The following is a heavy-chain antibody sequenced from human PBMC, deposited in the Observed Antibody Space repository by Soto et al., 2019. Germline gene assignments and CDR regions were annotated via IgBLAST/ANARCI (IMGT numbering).Heavy chain of an antibody. CDR2: ISYDGSNK. J-gene: IGHJ4*02. V-gene: IGHV3-30*18. D-gene: IGHD4-4*01. CDR1: GFTFSSYG. CDR3: AKDGSLTTAFDY. Sequence: GGSLRLSCAASGFTFSSYGMHWVRQAPGKGLEWVAVISYDGSNKYYADSVKGRFTISRDNSKNTLYLQMNSLRVEDTAVYYCAKDGSLTTAFDYWGQGTLVTVSS.